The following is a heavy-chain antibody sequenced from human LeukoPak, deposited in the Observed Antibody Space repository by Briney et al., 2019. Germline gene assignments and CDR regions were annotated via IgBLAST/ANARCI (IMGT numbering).Heavy chain of an antibody. J-gene: IGHJ4*02. V-gene: IGHV3-23*01. CDR2: ISGSVGTT. CDR3: ARGYSSGLYYLDY. D-gene: IGHD6-19*01. Sequence: GGSLRLSCAASGFTFSSYAMSWVRQAPGKGLEWVSSISGSVGTTYYADSVKGRFTISRDNSKSTLYLQMNSLRAEDTAVYYCARGYSSGLYYLDYWGQGTLSPSPQ. CDR1: GFTFSSYA.